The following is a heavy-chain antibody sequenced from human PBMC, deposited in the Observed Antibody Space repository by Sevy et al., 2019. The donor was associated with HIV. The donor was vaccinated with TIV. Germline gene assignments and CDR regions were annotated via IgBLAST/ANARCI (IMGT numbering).Heavy chain of an antibody. Sequence: SETLSLTCTVSGGSLSGYYWSWIRQSAGKGLEWIGRVYASSSTNYNPSLRSRVTFSVDTSSNQFSLNLHSVTAADTAVYYCAREDFGSSWLYYYMDVWGKGTPVTVSS. D-gene: IGHD6-13*01. V-gene: IGHV4-4*07. CDR1: GGSLSGYY. CDR2: VYASSST. CDR3: AREDFGSSWLYYYMDV. J-gene: IGHJ6*03.